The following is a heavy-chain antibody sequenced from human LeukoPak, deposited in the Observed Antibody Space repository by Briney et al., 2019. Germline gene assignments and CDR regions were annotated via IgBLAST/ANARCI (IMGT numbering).Heavy chain of an antibody. D-gene: IGHD1-14*01. Sequence: GGSLRLSCSASGFTFSSYAMHWVRQAPGKGLEYVSAISSNGRSTYYADSVKGRFTISRDNSQNTLYLQMSSLRAEDTAVYYCVKDRTGGRVAFDIWGQGAMVTVSS. CDR2: ISSNGRST. CDR3: VKDRTGGRVAFDI. J-gene: IGHJ3*02. CDR1: GFTFSSYA. V-gene: IGHV3-64D*09.